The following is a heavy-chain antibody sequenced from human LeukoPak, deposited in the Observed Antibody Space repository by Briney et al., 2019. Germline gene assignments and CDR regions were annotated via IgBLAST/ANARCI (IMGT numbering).Heavy chain of an antibody. CDR3: ARSLGYYDSSGYHDAFDI. J-gene: IGHJ3*02. Sequence: PGGSLRLSCAASGFTFSSYDMHWVRQATGKGLEWVSAIGTAGDTYYPGSVKGRFTISRENAKNSLYLQMNSLRAGDTAVYYCARSLGYYDSSGYHDAFDIWGQGTMVTVSS. V-gene: IGHV3-13*01. CDR1: GFTFSSYD. CDR2: IGTAGDT. D-gene: IGHD3-22*01.